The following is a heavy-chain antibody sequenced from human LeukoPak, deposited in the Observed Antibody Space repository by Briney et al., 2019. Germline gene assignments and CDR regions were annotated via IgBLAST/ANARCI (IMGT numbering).Heavy chain of an antibody. D-gene: IGHD6-13*01. CDR2: INPNSGGT. J-gene: IGHJ5*02. V-gene: IGHV1-2*06. CDR3: ARLIAAAVGSWFDP. CDR1: GYTFTGYY. Sequence: ASVKVSCKASGYTFTGYYMHWVRQAPGQGLEWMGRINPNSGGTNYAQKFQGRVTMTRDPSISTAYMELSRLRSDGTAVYYCARLIAAAVGSWFDPWGQGTLVTVSS.